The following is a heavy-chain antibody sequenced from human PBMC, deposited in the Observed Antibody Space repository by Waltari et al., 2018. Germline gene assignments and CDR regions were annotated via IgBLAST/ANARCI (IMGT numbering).Heavy chain of an antibody. D-gene: IGHD3-10*01. V-gene: IGHV4-59*01. CDR3: ARGEYGSGSRDAFDI. CDR1: GGSISSYY. J-gene: IGHJ3*02. Sequence: QVQLQESGPGLVKPSETLSLTCTVSGGSISSYYWSWIRQPPGKGLEWIGYIYYSWSTNYNPSLKSRVTISVDTSKNQFSLKLSSVTAADTAVYYCARGEYGSGSRDAFDIWGQGTMVTVSS. CDR2: IYYSWST.